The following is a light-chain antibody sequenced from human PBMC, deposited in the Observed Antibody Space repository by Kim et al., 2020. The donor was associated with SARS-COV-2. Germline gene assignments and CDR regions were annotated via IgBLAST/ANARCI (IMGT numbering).Light chain of an antibody. CDR1: QSVSSGY. CDR2: GAS. V-gene: IGKV3-20*01. CDR3: QQYGSSPT. J-gene: IGKJ1*01. Sequence: EIVLTQSPGTLSLSLGERATLSCRASQSVSSGYVAWYQQKPGQAPRLLFYGASSRATGVPDRFSGSGSGTDFTLTITRLEPEDFAIYYCQQYGSSPTFGQETKVDIK.